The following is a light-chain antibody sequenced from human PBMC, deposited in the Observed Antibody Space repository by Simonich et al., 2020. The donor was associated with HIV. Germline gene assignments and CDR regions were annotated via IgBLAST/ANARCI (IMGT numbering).Light chain of an antibody. J-gene: IGKJ4*01. V-gene: IGKV2D-29*02. CDR3: AQSVQLPLT. CDR2: EVS. Sequence: DIVMTQTPLSLSVTPGQPASISCKSSQSLLHSDGKTYLYWYLQKPGQSPHLVIYEVSNRFSGVPDRFSGSGSGTDFTLKISRVEAEDVGIYYCAQSVQLPLTFGGGTKVKIK. CDR1: QSLLHSDGKTY.